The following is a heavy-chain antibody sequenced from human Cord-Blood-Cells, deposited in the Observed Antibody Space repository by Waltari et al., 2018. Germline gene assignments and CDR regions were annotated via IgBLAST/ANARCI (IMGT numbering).Heavy chain of an antibody. V-gene: IGHV4-34*01. D-gene: IGHD3-10*01. J-gene: IGHJ4*02. CDR2: INQSGST. CDR3: ARVQSGYFDY. Sequence: QVQLQQWGAGLLKPSETLSLTCAVYGGSFSGYYWSWIRQPPGKGLEWIGEINQSGSTNYNPSLKSRVTISVDTSKNQFSLKLSSVTAADTAVYYCARVQSGYFDYWGQGTLVTVSS. CDR1: GGSFSGYY.